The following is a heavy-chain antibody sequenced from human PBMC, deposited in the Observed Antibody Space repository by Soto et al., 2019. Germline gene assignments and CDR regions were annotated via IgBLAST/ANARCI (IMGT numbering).Heavy chain of an antibody. CDR2: INHSGST. CDR3: ARGLRYFDWLPYQDY. J-gene: IGHJ4*02. Sequence: PSETLSLTCAVYGGSFSGYYWSWIRQPQGKGLEWIGEINHSGSTNYNPSLKSRVTISVDTSKNQFSLKLSSVTAADTAVYYCARGLRYFDWLPYQDYWGQGTLVTVSS. CDR1: GGSFSGYY. D-gene: IGHD3-9*01. V-gene: IGHV4-34*01.